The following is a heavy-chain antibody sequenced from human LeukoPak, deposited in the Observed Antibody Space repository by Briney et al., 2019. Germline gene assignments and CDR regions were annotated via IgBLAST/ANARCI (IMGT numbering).Heavy chain of an antibody. J-gene: IGHJ4*02. CDR3: AKDSHSNYEVS. CDR1: GFTFSSYA. D-gene: IGHD4-11*01. CDR2: ISGSGGST. Sequence: GGSLRLSCAASGFTFSSYAMSWVRQAPGKGLEWVSAISGSGGSTYYADSVKGRFTICRDNSKNTLYLQMNSLRAEDTAVYYCAKDSHSNYEVSWGQGTLVTVSS. V-gene: IGHV3-23*01.